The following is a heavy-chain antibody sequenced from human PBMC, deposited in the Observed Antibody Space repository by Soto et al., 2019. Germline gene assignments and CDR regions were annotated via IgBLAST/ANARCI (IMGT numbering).Heavy chain of an antibody. Sequence: GGSLRLSCAASGFTFSSYAMHWVRQAPGKGLEWVAVISYDGSNKYYAASVRGLFTISRDNSKNTLYLKMNILRAEDTVVYYGARGQLYVFWSGYYTHGSDYYYGMDVGGQGTTATVSS. CDR2: ISYDGSNK. D-gene: IGHD3-3*01. V-gene: IGHV3-30*14. J-gene: IGHJ6*02. CDR3: ARGQLYVFWSGYYTHGSDYYYGMDV. CDR1: GFTFSSYA.